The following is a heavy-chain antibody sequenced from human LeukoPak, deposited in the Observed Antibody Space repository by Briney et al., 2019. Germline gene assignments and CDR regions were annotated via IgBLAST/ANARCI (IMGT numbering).Heavy chain of an antibody. V-gene: IGHV3-66*01. CDR3: ARTVRTPPYYFDY. Sequence: GGSLRLSCAASGFTVSSNYMSWVRQAPGKGLEWVSVIYSGGSTYYADSVKGRFTISRDNSKNTLYLQMNSPRDADTAVYYCARTVRTPPYYFDYWGQGTLVTVSS. CDR1: GFTVSSNY. D-gene: IGHD4-17*01. CDR2: IYSGGST. J-gene: IGHJ4*02.